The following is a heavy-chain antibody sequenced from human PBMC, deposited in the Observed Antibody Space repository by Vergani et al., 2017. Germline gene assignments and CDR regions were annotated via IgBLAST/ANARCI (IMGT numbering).Heavy chain of an antibody. Sequence: EVQLVQSGAEVKKPGESLKISCQGSGYSITNYWIAWVRQRPGKGLEWMGIIYVGDSDVRYSPSFQGQVTMSVDKSLSTAYLQWSSLKASDTATYYCAKTHDFSSLYSSYNWFDPWGQGTQVTVSS. CDR1: GYSITNYW. V-gene: IGHV5-51*03. CDR2: IYVGDSDV. J-gene: IGHJ5*02. D-gene: IGHD3-3*01. CDR3: AKTHDFSSLYSSYNWFDP.